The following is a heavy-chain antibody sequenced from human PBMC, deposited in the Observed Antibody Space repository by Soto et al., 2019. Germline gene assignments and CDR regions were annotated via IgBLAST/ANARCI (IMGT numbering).Heavy chain of an antibody. CDR1: GGSISSSSYY. CDR2: IYYSGST. CDR3: ARVSVAANHHDDY. Sequence: PSETLSLTCTVSGGSISSSSYYWGWIRQPPGKGLEWIGSIYYSGSTYYNPSLKSRVTISVVTSKNQFSLKLSSVTAADTAVYYCARVSVAANHHDDYWGQGTLVTVSS. V-gene: IGHV4-39*07. J-gene: IGHJ4*02. D-gene: IGHD2-15*01.